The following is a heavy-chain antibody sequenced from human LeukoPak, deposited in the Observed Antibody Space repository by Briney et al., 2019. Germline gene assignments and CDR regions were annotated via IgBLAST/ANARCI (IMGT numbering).Heavy chain of an antibody. V-gene: IGHV1-18*01. D-gene: IGHD3-22*01. CDR3: ARDAHYYDSSGYYSYYFDY. CDR2: ISAYNGNT. Sequence: ASVKVSCKASGYTFTSYGISWVRQAPGQGLEWMGWISAYNGNTNYAQKLQGRVTMTTDTSTSTACMELRSLRSDDTAVYYCARDAHYYDSSGYYSYYFDYWGQGTLVTVSS. J-gene: IGHJ4*02. CDR1: GYTFTSYG.